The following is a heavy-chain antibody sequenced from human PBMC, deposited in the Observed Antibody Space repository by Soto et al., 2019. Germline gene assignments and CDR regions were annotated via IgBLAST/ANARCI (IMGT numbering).Heavy chain of an antibody. CDR2: ITPGNGKT. CDR3: ARGHSGWYYLGDN. CDR1: GYTVTDYA. V-gene: IGHV1-3*01. Sequence: ASVKVSCKASGYTVTDYAIYWVRQAPGQSLEWMGWITPGNGKTRYSEKFQGRVTITWDTSATTAYMEMSSLRSEDTAVFYCARGHSGWYYLGDNWGQGTLVTVSS. J-gene: IGHJ4*02. D-gene: IGHD6-19*01.